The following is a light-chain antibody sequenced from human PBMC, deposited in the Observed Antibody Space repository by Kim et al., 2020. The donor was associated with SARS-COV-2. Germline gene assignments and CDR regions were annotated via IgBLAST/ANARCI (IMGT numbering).Light chain of an antibody. CDR3: CSYAGSDTVV. CDR1: SGNVGGYNY. CDR2: DVS. J-gene: IGLJ2*01. V-gene: IGLV2-11*01. Sequence: GQSRTGSCTRTSGNVGGYNYVTWYQHHPGQAPKLMIYDVSERPSGVPDRFSGSKSGNTASLTISGLQAEDEADYYCCSYAGSDTVVFGGGTQLTVL.